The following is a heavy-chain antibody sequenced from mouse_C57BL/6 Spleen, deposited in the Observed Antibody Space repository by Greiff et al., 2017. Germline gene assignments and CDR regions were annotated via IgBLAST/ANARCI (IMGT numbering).Heavy chain of an antibody. D-gene: IGHD1-1*01. CDR1: GYTFTSYW. CDR2: IDPSDSYT. J-gene: IGHJ2*01. CDR3: ARSATVVSGGY. V-gene: IGHV1-50*01. Sequence: VQLQQPGAELVKPGASVKLSCKASGYTFTSYWMQWVKQRPGQGLEWIGEIDPSDSYTNYNQKFKGKATLTVDTSSSTAYMQLSSLTSGDSAVFYCARSATVVSGGYWGQGTTLTVSS.